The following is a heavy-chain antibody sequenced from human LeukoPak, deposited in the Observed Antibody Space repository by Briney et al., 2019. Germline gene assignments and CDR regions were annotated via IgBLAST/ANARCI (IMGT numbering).Heavy chain of an antibody. CDR2: IYYSGST. CDR3: ARADRGYLVDY. CDR1: GGSISSSSYY. V-gene: IGHV4-39*07. D-gene: IGHD6-25*01. Sequence: SETLSLTCTVSGGSISSSSYYWGWIRQPPGKGLEWIGSIYYSGSTYYNPSLKSRVTISVDTSKNQFSLKLSSVTAADTAVYYCARADRGYLVDYWGQGTLVTVSS. J-gene: IGHJ4*02.